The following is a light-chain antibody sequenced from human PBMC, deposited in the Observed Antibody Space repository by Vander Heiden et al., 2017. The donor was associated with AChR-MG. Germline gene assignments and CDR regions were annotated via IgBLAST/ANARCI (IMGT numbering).Light chain of an antibody. V-gene: IGKV3-15*01. J-gene: IGKJ5*01. CDR2: GAS. CDR1: QSLSNN. CDR3: QQENDWPIT. Sequence: EIVMTQSPATLSVSPGERATLSCRASQSLSNNLAWYQQKPGQAPRLLISGASTRATGIPARFSGSGSGTEFTHTISSLQSEDFAVYYCQQENDWPITFGLGTRLEIK.